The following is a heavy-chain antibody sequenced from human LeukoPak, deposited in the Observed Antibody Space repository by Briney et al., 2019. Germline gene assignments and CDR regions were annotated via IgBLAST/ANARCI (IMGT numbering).Heavy chain of an antibody. Sequence: PGRSLRLSCAASGFTFSSYGMHWVPQAPGKGLEWVAVIWDDASNKYYADSVKGRFTISRDNSKNTLYLQMNSLRAEDTAVYYCARAEVPAAIRSGAFDIWGQGTMVTVSS. D-gene: IGHD2-2*01. J-gene: IGHJ3*02. CDR2: IWDDASNK. V-gene: IGHV3-33*01. CDR1: GFTFSSYG. CDR3: ARAEVPAAIRSGAFDI.